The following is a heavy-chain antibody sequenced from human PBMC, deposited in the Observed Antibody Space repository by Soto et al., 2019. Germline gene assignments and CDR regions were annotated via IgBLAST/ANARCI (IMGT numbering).Heavy chain of an antibody. CDR2: FDPSDSYT. V-gene: IGHV5-10-1*01. CDR3: ARRSTTVTNYYYGMDV. D-gene: IGHD4-4*01. CDR1: GYSFTSYW. J-gene: IGHJ6*02. Sequence: GESLKISCKGSGYSFTSYWISWVRQMPGKGLEWMGRFDPSDSYTNYSPSFQGHVTISADKSISTAYLQWSSLKASDTAMYYCARRSTTVTNYYYGMDVWGQGTTVTVLL.